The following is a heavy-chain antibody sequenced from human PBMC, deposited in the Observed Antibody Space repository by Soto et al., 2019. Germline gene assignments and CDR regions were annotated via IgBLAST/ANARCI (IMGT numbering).Heavy chain of an antibody. Sequence: QVHLVQSGAEVKKPGASVKVSCEASGYSLTNYDINWVRQTTGQGLEWMGWMNPNSGKTGYAQKYQGRVTMTRNTSISTAYMELSSLRSEDTAVYFCATEDRYTSGWFGNWGQGTLVTVSS. CDR3: ATEDRYTSGWFGN. J-gene: IGHJ4*02. V-gene: IGHV1-8*01. CDR2: MNPNSGKT. CDR1: GYSLTNYD. D-gene: IGHD6-19*01.